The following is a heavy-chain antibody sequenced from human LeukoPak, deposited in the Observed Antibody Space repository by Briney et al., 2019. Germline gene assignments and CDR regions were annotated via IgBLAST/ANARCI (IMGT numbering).Heavy chain of an antibody. J-gene: IGHJ6*02. Sequence: ASVKVSCKASGYTFTGYYMHWVRQAPGQGLEWMGWINPNSGGTNYAQKFQGRVTMTRDTPISTAYMELSRLRSDDTAVYYCARDLQDFWSGYCMDVWGQGTTVTVSS. D-gene: IGHD3-3*01. CDR3: ARDLQDFWSGYCMDV. V-gene: IGHV1-2*02. CDR2: INPNSGGT. CDR1: GYTFTGYY.